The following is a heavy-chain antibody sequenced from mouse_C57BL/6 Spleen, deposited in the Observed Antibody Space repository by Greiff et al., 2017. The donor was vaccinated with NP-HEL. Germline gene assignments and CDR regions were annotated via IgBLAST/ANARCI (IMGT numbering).Heavy chain of an antibody. CDR1: GYTFTDHT. D-gene: IGHD1-1*01. CDR3: ARDWYYYGRRAWFAY. CDR2: IYPRDGST. Sequence: VQLQQSDAELVKPGASVKISCKVSGYTFTDHTIHWMKQRPEQGLEWIGYIYPRDGSTKYNEKFKGKATLTADKSSSTAYMQLNSLTSEDSAVYVCARDWYYYGRRAWFAYWGQGTLVTVSA. V-gene: IGHV1-78*01. J-gene: IGHJ3*01.